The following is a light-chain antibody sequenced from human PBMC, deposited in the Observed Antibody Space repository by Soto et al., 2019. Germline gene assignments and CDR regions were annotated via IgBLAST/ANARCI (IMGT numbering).Light chain of an antibody. V-gene: IGKV1-12*01. Sequence: DIQVTQSPSTLSASVGDRLNITCLASRDISNSLAWYQQTPGKAPKLLLRGASSLHRGVPSRFSDVGAGTEFTLTISSLQPEDFATYYCQQTSAFPRTFGQGTKVDIK. CDR3: QQTSAFPRT. J-gene: IGKJ1*01. CDR1: RDISNS. CDR2: GAS.